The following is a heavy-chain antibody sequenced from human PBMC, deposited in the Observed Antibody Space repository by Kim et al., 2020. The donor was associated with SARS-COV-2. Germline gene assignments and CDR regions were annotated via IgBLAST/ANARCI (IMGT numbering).Heavy chain of an antibody. J-gene: IGHJ6*02. CDR1: GFTFDDYA. D-gene: IGHD2-15*01. CDR3: AKGGLSCSGGSCYSRLYYYGMDV. CDR2: ISWNSGSI. Sequence: GGSLRLSCAASGFTFDDYAMHWVRQAPGKGLEWVSGISWNSGSIGYADSVKGRFTISRDNAKNSLYLQMNSLRAEDTALYYCAKGGLSCSGGSCYSRLYYYGMDVWGQGTTVTVSS. V-gene: IGHV3-9*01.